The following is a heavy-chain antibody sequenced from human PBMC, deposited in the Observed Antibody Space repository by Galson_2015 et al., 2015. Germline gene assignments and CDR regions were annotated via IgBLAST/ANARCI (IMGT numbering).Heavy chain of an antibody. CDR1: GFTFSSYA. J-gene: IGHJ6*02. Sequence: SCKASGFTFSSYAMHWVRQAPGKGLEYVSAISSNGGSTYYADSVKGRFTISGDNSKNTLYLQMGSLRAEDMAVYYCARGGRHNPYCSGGSCYLNYYGMDVWGQGTTVTVSS. D-gene: IGHD2-15*01. CDR3: ARGGRHNPYCSGGSCYLNYYGMDV. V-gene: IGHV3-64*02. CDR2: ISSNGGST.